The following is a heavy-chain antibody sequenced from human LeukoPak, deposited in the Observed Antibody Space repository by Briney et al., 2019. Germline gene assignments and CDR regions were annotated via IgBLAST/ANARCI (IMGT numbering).Heavy chain of an antibody. CDR1: GGSISSYY. CDR3: AREGYSGSYF. V-gene: IGHV4-59*01. CDR2: IYYSGST. Sequence: SETQSLTCTVSGGSISSYYWSWIRQPPGKGLEWIGYIYYSGSTNYNPSLKSRVTISVDTSKNQFSLKLSSVTAADTAVYYCAREGYSGSYFWGQGTLVTVSS. D-gene: IGHD1-26*01. J-gene: IGHJ4*02.